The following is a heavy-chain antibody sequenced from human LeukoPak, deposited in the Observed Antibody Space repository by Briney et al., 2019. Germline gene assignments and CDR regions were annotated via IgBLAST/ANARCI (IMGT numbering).Heavy chain of an antibody. J-gene: IGHJ5*02. CDR3: ARGRGYCSSTSCWFDP. V-gene: IGHV4-39*07. Sequence: SETLSLTCTVSGGSISSSSYYWGWIRQPPGKGLEWIGSIYYSGSTYYNPSLKSRVTISVDTSKNQFSLKLSSVTAADTAVYYCARGRGYCSSTSCWFDPWGQGTLVTVSS. D-gene: IGHD2-2*01. CDR1: GGSISSSSYY. CDR2: IYYSGST.